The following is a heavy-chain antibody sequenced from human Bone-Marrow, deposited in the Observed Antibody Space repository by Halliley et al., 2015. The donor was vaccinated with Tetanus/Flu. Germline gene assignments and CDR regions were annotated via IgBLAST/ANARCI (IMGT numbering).Heavy chain of an antibody. CDR2: IYFTGNT. J-gene: IGHJ4*02. D-gene: IGHD1-26*01. CDR1: GDSISGYY. CDR3: ARGTGGLPDD. V-gene: IGHV4-59*01. Sequence: TLSLTCTVSGDSISGYYCHWIRQPPGKGLEWIGNIYFTGNTNYNPSLKSRVAISVDTSKSQFSLNLNSVTTADTALYYCARGTGGLPDDWGQGTLVTVSS.